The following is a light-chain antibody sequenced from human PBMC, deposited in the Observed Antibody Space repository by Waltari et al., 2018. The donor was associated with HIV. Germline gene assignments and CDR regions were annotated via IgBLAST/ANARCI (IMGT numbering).Light chain of an antibody. Sequence: VVMTQSPVSLPLVPGQAPSISCRSSETRHISNDYTYLDWYVQKTGQSPQLLIYLACTRASGFHDRFSGSGSGSDFTLTISRVEAEDVGTFYCMSTLQTPFTFGGGNKGEI. V-gene: IGKV2-28*01. CDR2: LAC. CDR1: ETRHISNDYTY. CDR3: MSTLQTPFT. J-gene: IGKJ4*01.